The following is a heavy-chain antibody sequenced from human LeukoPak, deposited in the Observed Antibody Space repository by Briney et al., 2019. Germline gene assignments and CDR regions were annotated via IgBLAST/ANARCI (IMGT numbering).Heavy chain of an antibody. CDR1: AFIFSGHW. Sequence: GGSLRLSCEGSAFIFSGHWMNWVRQTPGKGLEWVAVISYDGSTKYYADSVKGRFTISRDNSRNTLYLQMNSLRTEDTAVYYCAKEYDSGGYGANFDYWGQGTLVTVSS. CDR2: ISYDGSTK. J-gene: IGHJ4*02. D-gene: IGHD3-10*01. V-gene: IGHV3-30*18. CDR3: AKEYDSGGYGANFDY.